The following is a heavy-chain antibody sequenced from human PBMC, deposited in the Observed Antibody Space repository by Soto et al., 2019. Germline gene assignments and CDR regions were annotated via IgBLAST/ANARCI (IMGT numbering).Heavy chain of an antibody. J-gene: IGHJ6*02. CDR2: IIPIFGTA. CDR1: GGTFSSYA. D-gene: IGHD2-2*02. Sequence: QVQLVQSGAEVKKPGSSVKVSCKASGGTFSSYAISWVRQAPGQGLEWMGGIIPIFGTANYAQKFQGRVTITADKSTSTAYMELSSLRSEDTAVYYCARAVDIVVVPAAIQNYYYYGMDVWGQGTTVTVSS. V-gene: IGHV1-69*06. CDR3: ARAVDIVVVPAAIQNYYYYGMDV.